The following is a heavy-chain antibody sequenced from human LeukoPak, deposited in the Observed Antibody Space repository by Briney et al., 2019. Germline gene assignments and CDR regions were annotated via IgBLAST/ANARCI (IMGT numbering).Heavy chain of an antibody. CDR1: GYSFTDYF. CDR2: IIPIFGTA. CDR3: AREIGYSGSYYSGFDY. Sequence: SVKVSCKAFGYSFTDYFMHWVRQAPGQGLEWMGGIIPIFGTANYAQKFQGRVTITADESTSTAYMELSSLRSEDTAVYYCAREIGYSGSYYSGFDYWGQGTLVTVSS. J-gene: IGHJ4*02. D-gene: IGHD1-26*01. V-gene: IGHV1-69*13.